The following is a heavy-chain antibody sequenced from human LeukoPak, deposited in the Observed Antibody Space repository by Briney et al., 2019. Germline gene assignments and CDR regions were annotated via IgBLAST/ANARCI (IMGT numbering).Heavy chain of an antibody. D-gene: IGHD2-2*01. CDR3: AKTYCTSSSCYSVFDY. J-gene: IGHJ4*02. CDR2: ISISRTNT. CDR1: GFTFSSYA. V-gene: IGHV3-23*01. Sequence: GGSLRLSCAASGFTFSSYAMNWVRQAPGKGLEWVSSISISRTNTYYADSVKGRFTISRDNSKNTLYLQMNSLRAEDAAIYFCAKTYCTSSSCYSVFDYWGQGTLVSVSS.